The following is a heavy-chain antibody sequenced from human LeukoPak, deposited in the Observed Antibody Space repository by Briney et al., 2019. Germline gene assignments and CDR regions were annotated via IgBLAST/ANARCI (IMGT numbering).Heavy chain of an antibody. CDR2: ISSSCNYI. CDR1: GFTFSSYS. Sequence: TGGSLRLSCAASGFTFSSYSMNWVRQAPGKGLEWVSSISSSCNYIYYADSVKGRFTISRDNAKNSLYLQINSLRAEDTAVYYCARAPGGLWFGELDYYYYYYMDVWGKGTTVTVSS. V-gene: IGHV3-21*01. D-gene: IGHD3-10*01. CDR3: ARAPGGLWFGELDYYYYYYMDV. J-gene: IGHJ6*03.